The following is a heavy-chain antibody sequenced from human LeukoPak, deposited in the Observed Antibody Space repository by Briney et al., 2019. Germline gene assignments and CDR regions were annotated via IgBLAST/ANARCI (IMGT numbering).Heavy chain of an antibody. J-gene: IGHJ4*02. CDR2: IYPGDSDT. V-gene: IGHV5-51*01. CDR1: GYSFTSYW. Sequence: GESLKFSCKGSGYSFTSYWIGWVRQMPGKGLEWMGIIYPGDSDTRYSPSFQGQVTISADKSISTAYLQWSSLKASDTAMYYCARLAGLRYFDWLPVGYWGQGTLVTVSS. CDR3: ARLAGLRYFDWLPVGY. D-gene: IGHD3-9*01.